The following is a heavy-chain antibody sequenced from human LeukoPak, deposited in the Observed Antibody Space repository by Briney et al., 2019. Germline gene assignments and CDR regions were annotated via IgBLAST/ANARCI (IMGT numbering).Heavy chain of an antibody. CDR2: TRNKANSYTT. D-gene: IGHD2-15*01. CDR3: ARTPSGQSAIGI. V-gene: IGHV3-72*01. J-gene: IGHJ3*02. CDR1: GFTFSDYY. Sequence: GGSLRLSCAASGFTFSDYYMDWVRQAPGKGLEWVGRTRNKANSYTTEYAASVKGRFTISRDDPKNALYLQMNSLKTDDTAVYFCARTPSGQSAIGIWGQGTTVTVSS.